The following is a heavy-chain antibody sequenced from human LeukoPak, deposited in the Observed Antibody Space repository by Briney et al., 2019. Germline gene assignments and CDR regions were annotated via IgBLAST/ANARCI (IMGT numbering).Heavy chain of an antibody. V-gene: IGHV1-2*02. D-gene: IGHD3-10*01. CDR3: ARGRSFGELGVY. CDR1: GYTFIDYY. CDR2: INPNSDVT. Sequence: GASVKVSCKASGYTFIDYYIHWVRQAPGQGLEWMGSINPNSDVTNYAQNFQGRVTMTRDTFIRTAYMGLSRLTSDDTAVYYCARGRSFGELGVYWGQGTLLTVSS. J-gene: IGHJ4*02.